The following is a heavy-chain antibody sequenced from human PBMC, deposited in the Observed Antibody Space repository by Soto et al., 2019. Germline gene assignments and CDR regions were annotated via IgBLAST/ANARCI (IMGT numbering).Heavy chain of an antibody. V-gene: IGHV3-9*01. Sequence: GGSLRLSCAASGFTFDDYAMHWVRQAPGKGLEWVSGISWNSGSIGYADSVKGRFTISRDNAKNSLYLQMNSLRAEDTALYYCAKDSARPGSFDYWGQGTLVTGSS. CDR3: AKDSARPGSFDY. J-gene: IGHJ4*02. CDR2: ISWNSGSI. D-gene: IGHD6-6*01. CDR1: GFTFDDYA.